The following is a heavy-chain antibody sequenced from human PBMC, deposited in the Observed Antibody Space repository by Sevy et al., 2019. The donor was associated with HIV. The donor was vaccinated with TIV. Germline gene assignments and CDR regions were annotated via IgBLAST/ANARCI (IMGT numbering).Heavy chain of an antibody. CDR1: GFTFSSYG. Sequence: GGSLRLSCAASGFTFSSYGMHWVRQAPGKGLEWVAFISYDGSNKYYADSVKGRLTISRDNSKDTLYLKMNSLRAEDKAVYYCAKGSDSSGWYYYGMDVWGQGTTVTVSS. CDR3: AKGSDSSGWYYYGMDV. D-gene: IGHD6-19*01. V-gene: IGHV3-30*18. CDR2: ISYDGSNK. J-gene: IGHJ6*02.